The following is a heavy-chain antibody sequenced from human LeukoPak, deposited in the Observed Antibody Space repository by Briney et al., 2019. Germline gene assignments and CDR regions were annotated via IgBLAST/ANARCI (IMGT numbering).Heavy chain of an antibody. J-gene: IGHJ4*02. CDR1: GFTFSTYS. V-gene: IGHV3-21*04. D-gene: IGHD4-23*01. CDR3: AKAQDPTTVVIFDY. Sequence: GGSLRLSCAASGFTFSTYSMNWVRQAPGKGLEWVSSITSSSSYIYYANSVKGRFTISRDNSKNTLYLQMNSLRAEDTAVYYCAKAQDPTTVVIFDYWGQGTLVTVSS. CDR2: ITSSSSYI.